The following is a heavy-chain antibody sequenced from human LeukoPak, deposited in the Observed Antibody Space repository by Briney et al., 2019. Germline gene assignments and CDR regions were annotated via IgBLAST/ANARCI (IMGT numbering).Heavy chain of an antibody. CDR1: GGSISSGGYY. Sequence: SQTLSLTCTVSGGSISSGGYYWSWIRQHPGKGLEWIGYIYCSGSTYYNPSLKSRVTISVDTSKNQFSLKLSSVTAADTAVYYCARAGELNYNWFDPWGQGTLVTVSS. CDR3: ARAGELNYNWFDP. V-gene: IGHV4-31*03. CDR2: IYCSGST. J-gene: IGHJ5*02. D-gene: IGHD1-26*01.